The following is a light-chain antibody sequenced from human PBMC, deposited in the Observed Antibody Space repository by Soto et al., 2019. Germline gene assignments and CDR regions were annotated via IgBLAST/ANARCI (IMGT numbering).Light chain of an antibody. J-gene: IGKJ1*01. V-gene: IGKV1-5*01. CDR2: DAS. CDR3: QQYGSSLWT. CDR1: QSISSW. Sequence: DIQMTQSPSTLSASVGDRVTITCRASQSISSWLAWYQQKPGKAPKLLIYDASSLESGVPSRFSGSGSGTDFTLTINRLEPEDFAVYYCQQYGSSLWTFGQGTKVDIK.